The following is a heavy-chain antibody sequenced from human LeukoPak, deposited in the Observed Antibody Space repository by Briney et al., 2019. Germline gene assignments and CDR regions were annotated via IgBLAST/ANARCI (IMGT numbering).Heavy chain of an antibody. D-gene: IGHD6-13*01. Sequence: PGGSLRLSCAASGFTFSNYAMSWVRQAPGKGLGWGSTISGSGGNTYYADSVKGRFTISRDNSENTLYLQMNSLRAEDTAVYYCAKGRQQLDYFDYWGQGTLVTVSS. CDR1: GFTFSNYA. CDR2: ISGSGGNT. J-gene: IGHJ4*02. V-gene: IGHV3-23*01. CDR3: AKGRQQLDYFDY.